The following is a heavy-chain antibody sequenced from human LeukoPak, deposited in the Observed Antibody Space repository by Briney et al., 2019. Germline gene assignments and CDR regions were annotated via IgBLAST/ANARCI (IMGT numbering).Heavy chain of an antibody. CDR1: GFTFSDYY. Sequence: GGSLRLSCAASGFTFSDYYMSWIRQAPGKGLEWVSYISSSGSTIYYADSVKGRFTISRDNAKNSLYLQMNSLRAEDTAVYYCARSHTYYYDSSGFFQHWGQGTLVIVSS. CDR3: ARSHTYYYDSSGFFQH. V-gene: IGHV3-11*01. CDR2: ISSSGSTI. J-gene: IGHJ1*01. D-gene: IGHD3-22*01.